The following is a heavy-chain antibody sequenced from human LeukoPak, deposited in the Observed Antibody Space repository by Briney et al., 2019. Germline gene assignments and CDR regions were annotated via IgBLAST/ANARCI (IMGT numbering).Heavy chain of an antibody. CDR2: INPNSGGT. V-gene: IGHV1-2*02. CDR3: ARDLGTMVPDQGIFFDY. D-gene: IGHD3-10*01. J-gene: IGHJ4*02. Sequence: GASVKVSCKASGYTFTGYYMHWVRQAPGQGLEWMGWINPNSGGTNYAQKFQGRVTMTRDTSTNTAYLELRSLRSDDTAVFYCARDLGTMVPDQGIFFDYWGQGTLVTVSS. CDR1: GYTFTGYY.